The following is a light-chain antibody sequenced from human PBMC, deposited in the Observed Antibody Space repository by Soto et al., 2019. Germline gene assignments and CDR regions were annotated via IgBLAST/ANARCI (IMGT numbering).Light chain of an antibody. CDR3: TSYTPSSTYV. CDR2: AVS. CDR1: SSDVGNYDY. J-gene: IGLJ1*01. Sequence: QSALTQPASVSGSPGQSITISCTGTSSDVGNYDYVSWYQQYPGKAPKLMIYAVSRRPSGVSNRFSGSKSGNTASLTISGRQAEDEADYYCTSYTPSSTYVFGPGTKLTVL. V-gene: IGLV2-14*03.